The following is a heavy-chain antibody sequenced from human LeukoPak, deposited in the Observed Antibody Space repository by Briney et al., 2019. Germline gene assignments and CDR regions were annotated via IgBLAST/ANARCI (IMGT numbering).Heavy chain of an antibody. J-gene: IGHJ3*02. CDR1: GGSISSYY. Sequence: SETLSLTCTVSGGSISSYYWSWIRQPPGKGLEWIGYIYYSGSTNYNPSLKSRVTMSVDTSKTQFSLELRSVTAADTAVYYCARVGANWIDAFDIWGQGTMVTVSS. CDR2: IYYSGST. V-gene: IGHV4-59*01. D-gene: IGHD1-20*01. CDR3: ARVGANWIDAFDI.